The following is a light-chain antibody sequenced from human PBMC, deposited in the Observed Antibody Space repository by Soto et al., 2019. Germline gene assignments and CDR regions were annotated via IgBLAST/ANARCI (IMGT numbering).Light chain of an antibody. V-gene: IGKV1-5*01. CDR2: DAS. CDR1: QSISSW. Sequence: DIQMTQSPSTLSATAGDRVTITCRASQSISSWLAWYQHKPGKAPKLLIYDASNLDSGVPSRFSGSGSGTKFTLTISHLQPDDCATYYSQQYEHYWTFGQGTRVEIK. J-gene: IGKJ1*01. CDR3: QQYEHYWT.